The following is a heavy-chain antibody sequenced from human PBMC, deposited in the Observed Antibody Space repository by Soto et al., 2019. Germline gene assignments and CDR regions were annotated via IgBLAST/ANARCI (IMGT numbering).Heavy chain of an antibody. CDR1: GYIFIDYW. Sequence: GRSLKISCKASGYIFIDYWIGWVRQMPGKGLEWMGIVYPRDSDTRYSPSFQGQVTISADRSTGTAFLQWRSLKASDTALYYCARPPLPGYSIHFNSWGQGTQVTVSS. CDR2: VYPRDSDT. D-gene: IGHD2-15*01. CDR3: ARPPLPGYSIHFNS. V-gene: IGHV5-51*03. J-gene: IGHJ4*02.